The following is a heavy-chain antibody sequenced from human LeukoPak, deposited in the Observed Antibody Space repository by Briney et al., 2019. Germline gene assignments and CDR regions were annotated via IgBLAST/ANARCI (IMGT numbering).Heavy chain of an antibody. D-gene: IGHD3-10*01. CDR1: AFTFSTYG. J-gene: IGHJ4*02. CDR2: ISGSGSSI. V-gene: IGHV3-48*04. CDR3: AREVERGVFDY. Sequence: GGSLRLSCEASAFTFSTYGMNWVRQAPGKGLEWVSYISGSGSSIYYADSVRGRFTISRDNTKKPLYLQMNSLRAEDTAVYYCAREVERGVFDYWGQGTLVTVSS.